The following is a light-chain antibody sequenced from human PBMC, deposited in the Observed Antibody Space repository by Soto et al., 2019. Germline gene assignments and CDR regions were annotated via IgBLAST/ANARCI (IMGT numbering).Light chain of an antibody. Sequence: IQMTQSPSSLSASVGDRVTITCRASQSISSYLNWYQQKPGKAPKLLIYAASSLQSGVPSRLSGTGSGTEFTLIIRSLQPDDFATYYCQQYGSYWTFGQGTKVDIK. CDR2: AAS. CDR1: QSISSY. V-gene: IGKV1-39*01. J-gene: IGKJ1*01. CDR3: QQYGSYWT.